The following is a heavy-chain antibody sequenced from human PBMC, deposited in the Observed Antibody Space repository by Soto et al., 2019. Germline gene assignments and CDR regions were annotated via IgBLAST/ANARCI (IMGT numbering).Heavy chain of an antibody. J-gene: IGHJ6*02. CDR2: MNPNSGNT. CDR3: VIGGRTTVTTYYYYGMAV. D-gene: IGHD4-17*01. Sequence: ASVKVSCKASGYTFTSYDINWVRQATGQGLEWMGWMNPNSGNTGYAQKFQGRVTMTRNTSISTAYMELSSLRSEDTALYYCVIGGRTTVTTYYYYGMAVWGQGTTVTVSS. V-gene: IGHV1-8*01. CDR1: GYTFTSYD.